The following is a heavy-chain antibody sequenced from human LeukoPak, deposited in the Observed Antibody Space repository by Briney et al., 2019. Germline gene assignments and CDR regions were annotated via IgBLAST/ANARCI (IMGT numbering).Heavy chain of an antibody. D-gene: IGHD5-24*01. V-gene: IGHV3-7*01. CDR1: GFTFSTYW. J-gene: IGHJ3*02. Sequence: GGSLRLSCAASGFTFSTYWMTWVRQAPGKGLEWVGNVKQDGSENYYADSVKGRFTISRDNAKNSLYLQMNSLRAEDTAVYYCARGRDGYNLVDAFDIWGQGIMVTVSS. CDR3: ARGRDGYNLVDAFDI. CDR2: VKQDGSEN.